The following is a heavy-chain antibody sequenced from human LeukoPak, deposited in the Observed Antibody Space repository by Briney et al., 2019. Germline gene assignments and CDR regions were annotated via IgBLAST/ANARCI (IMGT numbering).Heavy chain of an antibody. D-gene: IGHD1-26*01. CDR3: ARRGVGATRLYYFDY. CDR2: LGSTGNT. Sequence: GGSLRLSCVASGFTFSSFAMSWVRLAPGKGLECVSTLGSTGNTFYSDSVKGRFTVSRDTSKNTLYLQMNSLRAEDTAVFYCARRGVGATRLYYFDYWGKGTLVTVSS. V-gene: IGHV3-23*01. J-gene: IGHJ4*02. CDR1: GFTFSSFA.